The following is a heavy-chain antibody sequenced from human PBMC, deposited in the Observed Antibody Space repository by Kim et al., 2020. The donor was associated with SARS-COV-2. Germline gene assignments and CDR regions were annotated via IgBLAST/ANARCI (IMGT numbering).Heavy chain of an antibody. J-gene: IGHJ3*02. V-gene: IGHV4-59*01. D-gene: IGHD3-9*01. CDR3: ARDSPYVPTNLTGYYTPRKVHRTDTAFDI. CDR1: GGSISSYY. Sequence: SETLSLTCTVSGGSISSYYWSWIRQPPGKGLEWIGYIYYSGSTNYNPSLKSRVTISVDTSKNQFSLKLSSVTAADTAVYYCARDSPYVPTNLTGYYTPRKVHRTDTAFDIWGQGTMVTVSS. CDR2: IYYSGST.